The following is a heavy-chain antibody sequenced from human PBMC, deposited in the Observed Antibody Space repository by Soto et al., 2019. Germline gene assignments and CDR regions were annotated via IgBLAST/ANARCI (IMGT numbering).Heavy chain of an antibody. CDR1: GFTFRDYG. V-gene: IGHV3-30*18. CDR2: ISHHRLKE. D-gene: IGHD1-26*01. Sequence: QVQLVESGGGVVRPGRSLRLSCVASGFTFRDYGMHWVRQAPGKGLEWVAGISHHRLKEHYADSVKGRFTISRDNSKKTVYLQLNSLRGDDTAVYYCAKDWVGGSNKYYFEYWGQGTLVTVSS. CDR3: AKDWVGGSNKYYFEY. J-gene: IGHJ4*02.